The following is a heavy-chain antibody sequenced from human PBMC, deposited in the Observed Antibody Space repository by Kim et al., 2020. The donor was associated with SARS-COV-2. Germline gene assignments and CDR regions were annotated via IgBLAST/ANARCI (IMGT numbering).Heavy chain of an antibody. D-gene: IGHD3-22*01. J-gene: IGHJ4*02. CDR2: IYSGGST. CDR3: ARDRGYYDSSGPMKGGFFDY. CDR1: GFTVSSNY. V-gene: IGHV3-53*01. Sequence: GGSLRLSCAASGFTVSSNYMSWVRQAPGKGLEWVSVIYSGGSTYYADSVKGRFTISRDNSKNTLYLQMNSLRAEDTAVYYCARDRGYYDSSGPMKGGFFDYWGQGTLVTVSS.